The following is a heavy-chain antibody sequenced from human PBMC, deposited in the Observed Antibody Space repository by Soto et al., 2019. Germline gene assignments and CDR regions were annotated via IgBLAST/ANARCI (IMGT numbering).Heavy chain of an antibody. J-gene: IGHJ5*02. Sequence: ASVKVSCKASGYTFTVYYMHWVRQAPGQGLEWMGWINPKSGGTMYPQKFQGRVTMTWDTSISTAYMALTRLRSDDTAVYYCARDRSTYGGGGTGEVKENWFDPWGPGTLVTVSS. CDR1: GYTFTVYY. D-gene: IGHD2-8*01. CDR3: ARDRSTYGGGGTGEVKENWFDP. V-gene: IGHV1-2*02. CDR2: INPKSGGT.